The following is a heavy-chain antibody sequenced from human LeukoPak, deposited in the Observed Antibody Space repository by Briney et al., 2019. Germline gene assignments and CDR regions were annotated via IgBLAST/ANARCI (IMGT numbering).Heavy chain of an antibody. J-gene: IGHJ4*02. D-gene: IGHD2-2*01. CDR1: GFTFSTFA. Sequence: GRSLRLSCAASGFTFSTFAMHWVRQAPGKGLEWVAVIWSDGSNQYYADSVRGRFTISRDNAKNTLYLQMNSLRAEDTAVYYCARVGPYCSSTSCYVDYWGQGTLVTVSS. V-gene: IGHV3-33*01. CDR3: ARVGPYCSSTSCYVDY. CDR2: IWSDGSNQ.